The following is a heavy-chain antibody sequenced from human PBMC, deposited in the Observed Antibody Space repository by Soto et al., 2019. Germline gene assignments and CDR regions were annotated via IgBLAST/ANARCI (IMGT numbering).Heavy chain of an antibody. CDR3: ARDPIPDYYGSGSYYPTGFDY. CDR1: AGSISSYY. Sequence: SETLSLTCTVSAGSISSYYWSWIRQPPGKGLEWIGYIYYSGSTNYNPSLKSRVTISVDTSKNQFSLKLSSVTAADTAVYYCARDPIPDYYGSGSYYPTGFDYWGQGTLVTVSS. J-gene: IGHJ4*02. V-gene: IGHV4-59*01. D-gene: IGHD3-10*01. CDR2: IYYSGST.